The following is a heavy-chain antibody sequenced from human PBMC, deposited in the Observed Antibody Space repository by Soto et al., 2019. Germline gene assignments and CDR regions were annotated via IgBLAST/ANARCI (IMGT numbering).Heavy chain of an antibody. CDR1: GGSISSYY. V-gene: IGHV4-59*01. CDR2: IYYSGST. D-gene: IGHD2-2*01. Sequence: SEPLCLTGTLSGGSISSYYWSCIRQPPAKALEWIGYIYYSGSTNYNPSLKSRVTISVDTSKNKFSLKLSSVAAADTAVYYCARSRGYCSSTSCYGYNWFDPWGQGTLVTVS. J-gene: IGHJ5*02. CDR3: ARSRGYCSSTSCYGYNWFDP.